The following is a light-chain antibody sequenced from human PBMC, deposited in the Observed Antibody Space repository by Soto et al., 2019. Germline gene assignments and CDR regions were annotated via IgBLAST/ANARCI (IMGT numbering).Light chain of an antibody. J-gene: IGKJ2*01. CDR2: GAS. CDR1: QSVSSNY. Sequence: EIVLTQSPGTLSLSPGERATLSCRASQSVSSNYLAWYQHKPGQAPRLLFSGASSRATGIPDRFSGSGSGTDFSLTITRLEPEDFAVYYCQQYGDSPYTVGRGTKLEI. CDR3: QQYGDSPYT. V-gene: IGKV3-20*01.